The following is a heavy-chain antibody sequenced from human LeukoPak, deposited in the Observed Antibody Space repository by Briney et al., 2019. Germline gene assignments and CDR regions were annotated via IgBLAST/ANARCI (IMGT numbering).Heavy chain of an antibody. CDR1: GFALSHSGVA. CDR3: SHRQNSDYGY. CDR2: IYGNDDV. Sequence: SGPTLVNPTQTLTLTCTFSGFALSHSGVAVGWIRLPPGKAPEWLALIYGNDDVRYSPSLQSRLTITKDTSKNQVVLTMTDMDPVDTATYYCSHRQNSDYGYWGQGTLVTVSS. J-gene: IGHJ4*02. V-gene: IGHV2-5*01. D-gene: IGHD4-17*01.